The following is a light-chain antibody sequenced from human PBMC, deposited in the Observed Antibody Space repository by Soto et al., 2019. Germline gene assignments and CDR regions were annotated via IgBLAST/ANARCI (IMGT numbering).Light chain of an antibody. J-gene: IGLJ1*01. CDR1: SSDVGGYNY. CDR2: DVS. Sequence: QSVPTQPASVSGSPGQSITISCTGTSSDVGGYNYVSWYQHHPGKAPKLMIFDVSNRPPGVSNRFSGSKSGNTASLTISGLQPEDEADYYCSSYTTSNTRQIVFGTGTKVTVL. CDR3: SSYTTSNTRQIV. V-gene: IGLV2-14*03.